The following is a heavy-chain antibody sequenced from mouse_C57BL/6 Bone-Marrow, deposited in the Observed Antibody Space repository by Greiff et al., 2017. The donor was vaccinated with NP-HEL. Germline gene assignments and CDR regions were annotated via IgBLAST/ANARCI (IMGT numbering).Heavy chain of an antibody. D-gene: IGHD1-1*01. CDR2: IHPSASDT. V-gene: IGHV1-74*01. Sequence: VQLQQPGAELVKPGASVKVSCKASGYTFTSYWMHWVKQRPGQGLEWIGRIHPSASDTNYNQKFKGKATLTVDKSSSTAYMQLSSLTSEDSAVYYCAIPTTTVVDWFAYWGQGTLVTVSA. CDR3: AIPTTTVVDWFAY. CDR1: GYTFTSYW. J-gene: IGHJ3*01.